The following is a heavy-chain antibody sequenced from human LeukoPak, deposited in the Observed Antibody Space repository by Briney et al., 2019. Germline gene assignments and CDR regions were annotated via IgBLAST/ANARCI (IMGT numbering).Heavy chain of an antibody. CDR3: ARDRIVATITYWFDP. J-gene: IGHJ5*02. CDR2: INPNSGGT. CDR1: GYTFTGYY. Sequence: ASVKVSCKASGYTFTGYYMHWVRQAPGQGLEWMGWINPNSGGTNYAQKFQGRVTMTRDTSISTAYMELSRLRSDDTAVYYCARDRIVATITYWFDPWGQGTLVTVSS. D-gene: IGHD5-12*01. V-gene: IGHV1-2*02.